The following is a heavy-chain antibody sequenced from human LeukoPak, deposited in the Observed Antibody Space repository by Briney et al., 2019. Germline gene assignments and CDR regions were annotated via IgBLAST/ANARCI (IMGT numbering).Heavy chain of an antibody. V-gene: IGHV3-53*01. Sequence: PGGSLRLSCAASGFTVSTNYMSWVRQAPGKGLEWVSVIYSGGSTYYADSVKGRFTISRDNSKNTLYLQMNSLRAEDTAVYYCQSPGYSSGWFIDYWGQGTLVTVSS. J-gene: IGHJ4*02. CDR1: GFTVSTNY. CDR3: QSPGYSSGWFIDY. CDR2: IYSGGST. D-gene: IGHD6-19*01.